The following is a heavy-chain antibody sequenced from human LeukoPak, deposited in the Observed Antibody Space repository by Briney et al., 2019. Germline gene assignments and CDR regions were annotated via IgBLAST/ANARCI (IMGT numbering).Heavy chain of an antibody. J-gene: IGHJ4*02. V-gene: IGHV4-39*07. CDR1: GASVSSNTYY. CDR3: VRDRGASFWFYY. CDR2: IYPSGNT. D-gene: IGHD3-3*01. Sequence: SETLSLTCSVSGASVSSNTYYRGWLSQPPGKGLEWIGTIYPSGNTYYNPSLKSRVTISEDTSKDQLSLNLRSVTAADTAVYFCVRDRGASFWFYYWGQGTLVTVPS.